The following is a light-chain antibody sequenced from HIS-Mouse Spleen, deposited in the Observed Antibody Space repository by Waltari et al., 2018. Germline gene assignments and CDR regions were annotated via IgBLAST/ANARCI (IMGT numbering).Light chain of an antibody. CDR1: TGAVTSGYY. CDR3: LLYYGGAHPLV. V-gene: IGLV7-43*01. J-gene: IGLJ3*02. CDR2: STS. Sequence: QTVVTQEPSLTVSPGGTVTLTCASSTGAVTSGYYPNWFQQKPGQAPRALIYSTSNKHPWTPARFSGSLLGGKAALTLSGVQPEDEAEYYCLLYYGGAHPLVFGGGTKLTVL.